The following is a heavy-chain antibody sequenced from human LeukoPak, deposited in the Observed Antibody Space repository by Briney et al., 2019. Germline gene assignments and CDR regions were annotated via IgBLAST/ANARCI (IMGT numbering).Heavy chain of an antibody. D-gene: IGHD3-22*01. J-gene: IGHJ3*02. CDR1: SGSFSGYY. V-gene: IGHV4-34*01. CDR2: ISHSGNT. CDR3: AMSFYDISDYSLSGAFDI. Sequence: PSETLSLTCAVYSGSFSGYYWSWVRQPPGKGLEWIGKISHSGNTNYNPSLKSRVTISLDTSKKQFFLRLSSVTAADTAVYYCAMSFYDISDYSLSGAFDIWGQGTMVTVSS.